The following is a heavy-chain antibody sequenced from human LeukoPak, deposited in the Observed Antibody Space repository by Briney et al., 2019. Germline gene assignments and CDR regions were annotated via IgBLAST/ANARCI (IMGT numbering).Heavy chain of an antibody. CDR1: GFTFSSYG. D-gene: IGHD2-8*01. Sequence: GGSLRLSCAASGFTFSSYGMSWVRQAPGKGLEWVSAISGSGGSTYYADSVKGRFTISRDNSKNTLYLQMNSLRAEDTAVFYCARGGLSPGDYWGQGTLVTVSS. V-gene: IGHV3-23*01. CDR2: ISGSGGST. CDR3: ARGGLSPGDY. J-gene: IGHJ4*02.